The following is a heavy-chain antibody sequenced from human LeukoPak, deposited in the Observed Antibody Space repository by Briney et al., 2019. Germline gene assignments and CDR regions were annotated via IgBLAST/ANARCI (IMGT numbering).Heavy chain of an antibody. Sequence: ASVKVSCKASGYTFTSYGISWVRQAPGQGLEWMGIINPSGGSTSYAQKFQGRVTMTRDTSTSTVYMELSSLRSEDTAVYYCAREREYYDSSGYYGDFGYWGQGTLVTVSS. J-gene: IGHJ4*02. CDR1: GYTFTSYG. D-gene: IGHD3-22*01. V-gene: IGHV1-46*01. CDR3: AREREYYDSSGYYGDFGY. CDR2: INPSGGST.